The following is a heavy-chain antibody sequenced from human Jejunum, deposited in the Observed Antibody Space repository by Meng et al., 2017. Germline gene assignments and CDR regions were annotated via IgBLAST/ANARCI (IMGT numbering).Heavy chain of an antibody. CDR1: GFTFSNQS. J-gene: IGHJ5*01. CDR2: ILDRDGIT. D-gene: IGHD3-10*01. Sequence: EVQLVEAGGGLVQTGGSLRLSCAAFGFTFSNQSMSWVRQAPGKGLEWVSVILDRDGITSYADSVKGRFTISRDNSKNTLYLQMSSLRVDDTAVYHCANRAWLESWGQGTLVTVSS. CDR3: ANRAWLES. V-gene: IGHV3-23*04.